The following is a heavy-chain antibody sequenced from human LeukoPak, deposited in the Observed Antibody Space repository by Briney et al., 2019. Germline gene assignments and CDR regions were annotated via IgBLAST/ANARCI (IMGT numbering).Heavy chain of an antibody. Sequence: GESLKISCQASGYVFINSWIGWVRQMPGKGLEWMGFIYPLDSDAQYSPSFQGQVTISVDRSTSTAYLQWSSLKASDTAMYYCARRSSGFDYWGQGTQVTVSS. J-gene: IGHJ4*02. V-gene: IGHV5-51*01. CDR1: GYVFINSW. CDR2: IYPLDSDA. CDR3: ARRSSGFDY. D-gene: IGHD6-19*01.